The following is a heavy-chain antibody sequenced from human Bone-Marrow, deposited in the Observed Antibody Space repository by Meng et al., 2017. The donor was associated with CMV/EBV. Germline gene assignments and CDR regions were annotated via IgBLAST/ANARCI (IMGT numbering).Heavy chain of an antibody. CDR2: ISWNSGSI. Sequence: SLKISCAASGFTFSNYAMNWVRQAPGKGLEWVSGISWNSGSIGYADSVKGRFTISRDNAKNSLYLQMNSLRAEDTALYYCAKDGGICSSTSCSFYYYGMDVWGQGTTVTVSS. V-gene: IGHV3-9*01. CDR3: AKDGGICSSTSCSFYYYGMDV. CDR1: GFTFSNYA. D-gene: IGHD2-2*01. J-gene: IGHJ6*02.